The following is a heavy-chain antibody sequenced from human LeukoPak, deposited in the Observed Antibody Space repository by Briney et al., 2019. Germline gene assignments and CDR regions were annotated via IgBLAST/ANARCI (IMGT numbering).Heavy chain of an antibody. CDR1: GYTFSDYS. Sequence: GASVKVSCKASGYTFSDYSTHWVRQAPGQGLEWMGWIIPSSGGTHYAQKFQGRVSMTGDTSSSTAYMELSRLRSDDTAVYYCAREEVRSTGRFDRWGPGTLVSVSS. CDR3: AREEVRSTGRFDR. V-gene: IGHV1-2*02. D-gene: IGHD2-2*01. J-gene: IGHJ4*02. CDR2: IIPSSGGT.